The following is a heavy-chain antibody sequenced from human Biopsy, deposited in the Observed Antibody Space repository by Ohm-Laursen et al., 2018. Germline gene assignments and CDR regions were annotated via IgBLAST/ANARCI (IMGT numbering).Heavy chain of an antibody. CDR2: ISGSGVTK. J-gene: IGHJ4*02. CDR1: GFTFGDYY. CDR3: ATDGAGSYNEN. D-gene: IGHD3-10*01. Sequence: SLRLSCADSGFTFGDYYMSWIRQAPGKGLEWLSYISGSGVTKMYADPVKGRFTVSRDNAKNSLYLEMNNLTVEDTAVYYCATDGAGSYNENWGQGTLVRVSS. V-gene: IGHV3-11*01.